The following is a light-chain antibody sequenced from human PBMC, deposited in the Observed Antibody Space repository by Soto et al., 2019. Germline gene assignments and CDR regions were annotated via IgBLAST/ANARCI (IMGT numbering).Light chain of an antibody. CDR2: KVS. CDR3: LQGKNWPWT. CDR1: HSLIHSDGDTY. J-gene: IGKJ1*01. Sequence: DVVMTQSPLSLPVTLGQPASISCRASHSLIHSDGDTYLNRFQLRPGQSPRRLIYKVSDRDTGVPDRCSGSRSGIHFTLNISSVEAEDVGVYCFLQGKNWPWTVGQGTEVEIK. V-gene: IGKV2-30*02.